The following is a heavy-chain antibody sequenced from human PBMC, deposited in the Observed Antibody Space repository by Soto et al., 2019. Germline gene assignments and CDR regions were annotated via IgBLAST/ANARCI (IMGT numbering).Heavy chain of an antibody. CDR2: IIPIFGTA. CDR3: ARASSGYYLAGYYYGMDV. Sequence: QVQLVQSGAEVKKPGSSVKVTCKASGGTFSSYAISWVRQAPGQGLEWMGGIIPIFGTANYAQKFQGRVTITADESTSTAYMELSSLRSEDTAVYYCARASSGYYLAGYYYGMDVWGQGTTVTVSS. V-gene: IGHV1-69*01. CDR1: GGTFSSYA. D-gene: IGHD6-19*01. J-gene: IGHJ6*02.